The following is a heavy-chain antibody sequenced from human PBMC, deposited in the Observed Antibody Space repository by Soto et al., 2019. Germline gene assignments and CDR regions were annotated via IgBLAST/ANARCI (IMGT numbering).Heavy chain of an antibody. D-gene: IGHD3-10*01. J-gene: IGHJ5*02. CDR1: GGSFSGYY. CDR3: ARGDRGYYYGSGSYSRPGWFDP. Sequence: SETLSLTCAVYGGSFSGYYWSWIRHPPGKGLEWIGEINHSGSTNYNPSLKSRVTISVDTSKNQFSLKLNSVTAADTAGYYCARGDRGYYYGSGSYSRPGWFDPWGQGTLVTVSS. V-gene: IGHV4-34*01. CDR2: INHSGST.